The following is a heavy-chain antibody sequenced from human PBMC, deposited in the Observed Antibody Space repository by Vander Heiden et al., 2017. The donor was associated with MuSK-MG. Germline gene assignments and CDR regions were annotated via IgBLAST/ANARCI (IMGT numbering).Heavy chain of an antibody. Sequence: QVQLPQWGAGLLKPSETLSLTCAVSGRSFRGYYWRWSRQPPGKGLEGIGESNHSGSTNYNPALKSRVTISVDTSKNQFSLKLSSVTAADTAVYYCARTGSSWPDYYMDVWGKGTTVTVSS. CDR2: SNHSGST. CDR1: GRSFRGYY. CDR3: ARTGSSWPDYYMDV. D-gene: IGHD6-13*01. J-gene: IGHJ6*03. V-gene: IGHV4-34*01.